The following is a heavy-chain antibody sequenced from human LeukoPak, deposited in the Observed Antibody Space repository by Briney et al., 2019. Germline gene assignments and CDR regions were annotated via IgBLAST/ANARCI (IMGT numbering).Heavy chain of an antibody. CDR2: IYHSVST. J-gene: IGHJ4*02. CDR1: GYSFTSGYY. CDR3: ARAREVYSYGPYYFDY. D-gene: IGHD5-18*01. Sequence: WETLSLTCAVSGYSFTSGYYWGWIRQPPGKVLGLIGIIYHSVSTYYNPSLKSRVTISVDTSKNQFSLKLSSVTAADTAVYYCARAREVYSYGPYYFDYWGQGTLVTVSS. V-gene: IGHV4-38-2*01.